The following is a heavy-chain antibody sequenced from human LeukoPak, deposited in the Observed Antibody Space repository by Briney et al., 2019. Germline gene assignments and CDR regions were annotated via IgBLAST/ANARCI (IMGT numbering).Heavy chain of an antibody. D-gene: IGHD3-3*01. CDR3: AKGVYYDFWSGYTYFDY. CDR2: ISGSGGST. CDR1: GFTFSSYA. Sequence: PGGSLRLSCAASGFTFSSYAMSWVRQAPGKGLEWVSAISGSGGSTYYADSVKGRFTISRDNSKNTLYLQMNSLRAEDTAVYYCAKGVYYDFWSGYTYFDYWGQGTLVTVSS. J-gene: IGHJ4*02. V-gene: IGHV3-23*01.